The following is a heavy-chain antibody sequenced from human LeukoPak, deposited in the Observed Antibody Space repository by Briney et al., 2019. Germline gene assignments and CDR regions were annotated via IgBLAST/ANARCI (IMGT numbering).Heavy chain of an antibody. J-gene: IGHJ4*02. CDR3: ARGGRYNWNAGYFDY. V-gene: IGHV1-69*13. CDR2: IIPIFGTA. D-gene: IGHD1-20*01. CDR1: GGTFSSYA. Sequence: SVKVSCKASGGTFSSYAISWVRQAPGQGLEWMGGIIPIFGTANYAQKFQGRVTIIADESTSTAYMELSSLRSEDTAVYYCARGGRYNWNAGYFDYWGQGTLVTVSS.